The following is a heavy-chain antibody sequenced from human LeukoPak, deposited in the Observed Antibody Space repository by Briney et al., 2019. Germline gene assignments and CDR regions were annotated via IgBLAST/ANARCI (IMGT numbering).Heavy chain of an antibody. CDR3: AIYYGDYGTEYFQH. D-gene: IGHD4-17*01. CDR2: IDPSDSYT. Sequence: GESLKISCQGSGYSFTSYWISWVRQMPGKGLEWMGRIDPSDSYTNYSPSFQGHVTISADKSISTAYLQWSSLKASDTAMYYCAIYYGDYGTEYFQHWGQGTLVTVSS. CDR1: GYSFTSYW. V-gene: IGHV5-10-1*01. J-gene: IGHJ1*01.